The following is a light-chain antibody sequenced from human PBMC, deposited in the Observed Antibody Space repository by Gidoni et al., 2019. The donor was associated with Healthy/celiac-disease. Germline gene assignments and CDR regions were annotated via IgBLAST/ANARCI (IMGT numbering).Light chain of an antibody. J-gene: IGLJ3*02. CDR2: EGS. CDR1: SSDVGSYNL. Sequence: QSALTQPASVSGSPGPSITISCTGTSSDVGSYNLVSWYQQHPGKAPKLMIYEGSKRPSGVSNRFSGSKSGNTASLTISGLQAEDEADYYCCSYAGSSTFEFGGGTKLTVL. V-gene: IGLV2-23*03. CDR3: CSYAGSSTFE.